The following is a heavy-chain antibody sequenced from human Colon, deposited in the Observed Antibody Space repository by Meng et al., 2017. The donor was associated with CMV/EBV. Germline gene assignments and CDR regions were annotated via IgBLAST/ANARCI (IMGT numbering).Heavy chain of an antibody. V-gene: IGHV5-51*01. D-gene: IGHD3-3*01. Sequence: GESLKISCKASEYNFTNYWIGWVRQMPGKGLEWMGIIYFGGSDIRYSPSFRGQVTISADEFISTAYLQWSSLKASDTAIYYCAGISDFWSGKNWFDPWGQGTLVTVSS. CDR1: EYNFTNYW. J-gene: IGHJ5*02. CDR2: IYFGGSDI. CDR3: AGISDFWSGKNWFDP.